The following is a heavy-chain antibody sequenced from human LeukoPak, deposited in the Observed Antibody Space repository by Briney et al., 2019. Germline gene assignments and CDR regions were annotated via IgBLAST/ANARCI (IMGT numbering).Heavy chain of an antibody. CDR1: GGSISSSSYY. CDR2: IYYSGST. D-gene: IGHD1-26*01. Sequence: PSETLSLTCTVSGGSISSSSYYWGWIRQPPGKGLEWIGSIYYSGSTYYNPSLKSRVTISVDTSKNQFSLKLSSVTAADTAVYYCARQGGSYYVGTYFDYWGQGTLGTVSS. J-gene: IGHJ4*02. CDR3: ARQGGSYYVGTYFDY. V-gene: IGHV4-39*01.